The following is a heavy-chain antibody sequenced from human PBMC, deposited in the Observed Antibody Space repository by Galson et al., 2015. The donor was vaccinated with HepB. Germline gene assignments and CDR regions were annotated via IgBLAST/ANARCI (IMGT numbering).Heavy chain of an antibody. V-gene: IGHV3-74*01. CDR2: IDAAGLST. Sequence: SLRLSCAASGFTLRSHWMHWVRQAPGKGLLWVARIDAAGLSTAYADSVKGRFTIARDNAKNTLYLQMDDLRPEDTALYFCARDQSSVFDILTASYNWYFELWGRGTLVPGST. CDR1: GFTLRSHW. D-gene: IGHD3-9*01. CDR3: ARDQSSVFDILTASYNWYFEL. J-gene: IGHJ2*01.